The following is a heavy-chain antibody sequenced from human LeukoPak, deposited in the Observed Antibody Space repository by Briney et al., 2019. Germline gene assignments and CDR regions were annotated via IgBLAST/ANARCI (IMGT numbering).Heavy chain of an antibody. CDR3: ARALWDYGDYVSVY. CDR1: GGSFSGYY. J-gene: IGHJ4*02. CDR2: INHSGST. D-gene: IGHD4-17*01. V-gene: IGHV4-34*01. Sequence: SETLSLTCAVYGGSFSGYYWSWIRQPPGKGLEWIGDINHSGSTNYNPSLKSRVTISVDTSKNQFSLKLSSVTAADTAVYYCARALWDYGDYVSVYWGQGTLVTVSS.